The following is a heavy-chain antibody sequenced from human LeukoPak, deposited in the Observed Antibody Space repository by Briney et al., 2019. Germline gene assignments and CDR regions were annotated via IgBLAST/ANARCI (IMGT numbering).Heavy chain of an antibody. D-gene: IGHD1-26*01. V-gene: IGHV3-23*01. CDR2: VSGSGGNT. Sequence: GGSLRLSCAASGFTFSSYAVSWVRQAPGKGLEWVSAVSGSGGNTYYADSVKGRFTISRDNAKNSLYLQMNSLRAEDTAVYYCARDSPSGSYGYWGQGTLVTVSS. CDR3: ARDSPSGSYGY. CDR1: GFTFSSYA. J-gene: IGHJ4*02.